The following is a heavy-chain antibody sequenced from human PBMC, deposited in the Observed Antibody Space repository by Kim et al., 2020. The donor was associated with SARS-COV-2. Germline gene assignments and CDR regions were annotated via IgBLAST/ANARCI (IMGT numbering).Heavy chain of an antibody. V-gene: IGHV3-7*03. CDR3: ATGRAGYY. Sequence: GGSLRLSCAASGFTVSSYWMSWVRQAPGKGLEWVANIKQDGSETYYVDSVKGRFTISRDNAKNSLYLQMNSLRAEDTAVYYCATGRAGYYWGKGTLVTVSA. D-gene: IGHD2-15*01. CDR2: IKQDGSET. J-gene: IGHJ4*02. CDR1: GFTVSSYW.